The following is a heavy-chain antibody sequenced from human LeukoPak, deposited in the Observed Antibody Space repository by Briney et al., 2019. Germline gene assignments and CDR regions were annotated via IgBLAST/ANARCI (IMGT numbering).Heavy chain of an antibody. J-gene: IGHJ5*02. CDR1: GYSFAIYS. Sequence: GEPLNIPCKCSGYSFAIYSSGWLGRTPGKGLDWMGIFYPGDSDTTYSPSFQGQVTISADKSINTAYLKWSRLKASHTATYNCASRGEYSGWFDPWGQGTLVIVSS. D-gene: IGHD3-10*01. CDR2: FYPGDSDT. V-gene: IGHV5-51*01. CDR3: ASRGEYSGWFDP.